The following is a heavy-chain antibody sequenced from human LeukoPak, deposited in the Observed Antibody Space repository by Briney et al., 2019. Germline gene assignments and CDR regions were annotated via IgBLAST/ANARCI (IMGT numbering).Heavy chain of an antibody. J-gene: IGHJ4*02. CDR3: AKKGYSNGWRDSYYFDC. Sequence: GGSLTLSCAASGFTFSDYWMHWVRQAPGKGLEWVAFIRSDGSNKYYADSVKGRFTISRDNSKLYLQMNSLRAEDTAVYYCAKKGYSNGWRDSYYFDCWGQGTLVTVSS. CDR1: GFTFSDYW. CDR2: IRSDGSNK. V-gene: IGHV3-30*02. D-gene: IGHD6-19*01.